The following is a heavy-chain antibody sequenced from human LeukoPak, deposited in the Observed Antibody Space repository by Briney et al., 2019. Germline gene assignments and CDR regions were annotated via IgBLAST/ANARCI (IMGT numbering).Heavy chain of an antibody. CDR2: IYYSGST. D-gene: IGHD3-22*01. CDR3: ARPSGYMPYGAFDI. J-gene: IGHJ3*02. Sequence: SETLSLTCTVSGGSISSSSYYWGWIRQPPGKGLEWIGSIYYSGSTYYNPSLKSRVTISVDTSKNQFSLKLSSVTAADTAVYYCARPSGYMPYGAFDIWGQGTMVTVSS. CDR1: GGSISSSSYY. V-gene: IGHV4-39*07.